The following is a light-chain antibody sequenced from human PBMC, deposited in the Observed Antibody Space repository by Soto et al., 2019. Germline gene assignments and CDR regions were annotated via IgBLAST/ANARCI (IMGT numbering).Light chain of an antibody. V-gene: IGLV2-14*01. J-gene: IGLJ1*01. CDR1: SSDVGGYSY. CDR2: EVT. Sequence: QSALTQPPSASGSPGQSVAISCTGTSSDVGGYSYVSWYQQHPGKTPKLLIYEVTNRPSGVSSRFSASKSGNTASLTISGLQAEDEADYYCTSYTDTSVYVFGTGTKLTVL. CDR3: TSYTDTSVYV.